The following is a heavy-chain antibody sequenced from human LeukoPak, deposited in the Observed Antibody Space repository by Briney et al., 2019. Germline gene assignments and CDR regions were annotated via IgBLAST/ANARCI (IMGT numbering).Heavy chain of an antibody. CDR3: AKGPRTVTSIPYYYYYMDV. J-gene: IGHJ6*03. CDR2: IYTSGST. CDR1: GGSISSYY. Sequence: SETLSLTCTVSGGSISSYYWSWIRQPAGKGLEWIGRIYTSGSTNYNPSLKSRVTMSVDTSKNQFSLKLSSVTAADTAVYYCAKGPRTVTSIPYYYYYMDVWGKGTTVTISS. D-gene: IGHD4-17*01. V-gene: IGHV4-4*07.